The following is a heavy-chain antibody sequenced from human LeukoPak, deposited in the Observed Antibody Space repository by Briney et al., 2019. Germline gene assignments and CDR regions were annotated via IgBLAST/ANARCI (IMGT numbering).Heavy chain of an antibody. CDR1: GGSLSGYY. CDR3: ARAGSTVVTR. Sequence: NPSETLSLTCAVYGGSLSGYYWSWIRQPPGKGLEWIGEINHSGSTNYNPSLKSRVTISVDTSKNQFSLKLSSVTAADTAVYYCARAGSTVVTRWGQGTLVTVSS. J-gene: IGHJ4*02. V-gene: IGHV4-34*01. D-gene: IGHD4-23*01. CDR2: INHSGST.